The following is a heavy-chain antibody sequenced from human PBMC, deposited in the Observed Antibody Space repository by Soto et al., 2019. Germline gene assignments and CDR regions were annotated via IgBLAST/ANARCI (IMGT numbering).Heavy chain of an antibody. Sequence: EVHLEESGGGLVQPGGSLRLSCAASGFSLSPYWMHWVRQVPGRGLEWVARLSSAGFGAAYADSVKGRFFISRDIARNTLSLQMNSLRADDTAVYYCARDLGGPDYWGRGTSVTVSS. CDR1: GFSLSPYW. CDR3: ARDLGGPDY. D-gene: IGHD3-16*01. V-gene: IGHV3-74*03. CDR2: LSSAGFGA. J-gene: IGHJ4*02.